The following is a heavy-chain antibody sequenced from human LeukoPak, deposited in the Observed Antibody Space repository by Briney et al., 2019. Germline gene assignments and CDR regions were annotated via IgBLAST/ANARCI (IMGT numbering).Heavy chain of an antibody. Sequence: SETLSLTCTVSGVPLSRYYWSWIRQPAGKGLEWAGRIFASGNTNYNPSFESRLAMSVDTSRNQFSLNLSSVTAADTAIYYCVQDGPLRSDYWGQGTLVTVSS. CDR3: VQDGPLRSDY. D-gene: IGHD3-16*01. CDR1: GVPLSRYY. V-gene: IGHV4-4*07. CDR2: IFASGNT. J-gene: IGHJ4*02.